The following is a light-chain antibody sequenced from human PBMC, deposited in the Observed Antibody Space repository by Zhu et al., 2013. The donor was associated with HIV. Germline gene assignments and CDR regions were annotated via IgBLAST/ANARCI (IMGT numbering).Light chain of an antibody. CDR1: QSVRSSY. J-gene: IGKJ1*01. CDR3: QQYGVFPWT. Sequence: EILLTQSPGTLSLSPGERATLSCRASQSVRSSYLAWYQQKPGQAPRLLIHGASTRATGIPDRFSGSGSSGTDFTLTITRVEPEDFAVYHCQQYGVFPWTFGHGTKVEI. CDR2: GAS. V-gene: IGKV3-20*01.